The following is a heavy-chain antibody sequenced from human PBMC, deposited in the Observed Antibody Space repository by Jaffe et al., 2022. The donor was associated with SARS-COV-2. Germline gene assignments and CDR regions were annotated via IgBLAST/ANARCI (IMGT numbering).Heavy chain of an antibody. CDR1: GGSISSYY. CDR2: IYYSGST. D-gene: IGHD1-20*01. CDR3: ARGITGTHYYYYGMDV. Sequence: QVQLQESGPGLVKPSETLSLTCTVSGGSISSYYWSWIRQPPGKGLEWIGYIYYSGSTNYNPSLKSRVTISVDTSKNQFSLKLSSVTAADTAVYYCARGITGTHYYYYGMDVWGQGTTVTVSS. V-gene: IGHV4-59*01. J-gene: IGHJ6*02.